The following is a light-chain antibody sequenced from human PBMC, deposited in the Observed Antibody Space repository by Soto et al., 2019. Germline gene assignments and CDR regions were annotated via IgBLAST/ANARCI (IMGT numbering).Light chain of an antibody. Sequence: EIVLTQSPGTLSLSPGEGATLSCRARQSVSSTYLAWYQQKPGQAPRLLIYGASSRATGIPDRFSGSGSETDFTLTISRLEPEDFAVYYCQHYGSSSYTFGQGTKLEIK. J-gene: IGKJ2*01. CDR3: QHYGSSSYT. V-gene: IGKV3-20*01. CDR1: QSVSSTY. CDR2: GAS.